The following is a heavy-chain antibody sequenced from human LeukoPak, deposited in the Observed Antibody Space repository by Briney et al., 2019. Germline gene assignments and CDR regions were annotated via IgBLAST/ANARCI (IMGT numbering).Heavy chain of an antibody. J-gene: IGHJ4*02. V-gene: IGHV4-30-4*01. Sequence: ASETLSLTCTVSGGSISSGDYYWSWIRQPPGKGLEWIAYMYYSGSTYYNPSLKSRVTISVDTSKNQFSLKLSSVTAADTAVYYCARATGTTWVFYFDYWGQGTLVTVSS. CDR2: MYYSGST. D-gene: IGHD1-7*01. CDR3: ARATGTTWVFYFDY. CDR1: GGSISSGDYY.